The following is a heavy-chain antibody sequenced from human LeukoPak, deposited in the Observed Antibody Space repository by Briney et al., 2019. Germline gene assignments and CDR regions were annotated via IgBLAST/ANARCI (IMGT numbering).Heavy chain of an antibody. CDR1: GFTFSSYS. J-gene: IGHJ1*01. CDR3: VRDPDALDF. D-gene: IGHD3-9*01. Sequence: PGGSVTLFCAASGFTFSSYSMNWVRQAPGKGLEWVAYIRSSGTPIYYADSVKGRFTISRDIAKNSLYLQMNSLRDEDTAVYYCVRDPDALDFWGQGSSVTVSS. V-gene: IGHV3-48*02. CDR2: IRSSGTPI.